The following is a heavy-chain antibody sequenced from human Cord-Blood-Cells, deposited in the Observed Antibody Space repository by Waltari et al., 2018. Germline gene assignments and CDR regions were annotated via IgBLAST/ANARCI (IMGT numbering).Heavy chain of an antibody. CDR1: GGSFSGYY. Sequence: QVQLQQWGAGLLKPSETLSLTCAVYGGSFSGYYWSWIRQPPGKGLEWIGEINHSGSTNYNPSLKSRVTISVDTFKNQFSLKLSSVTAADTAVYYCARVGSEQLGYCTGGVCYFDYWGQGTLVTVSS. D-gene: IGHD2-8*02. CDR2: INHSGST. J-gene: IGHJ4*02. CDR3: ARVGSEQLGYCTGGVCYFDY. V-gene: IGHV4-34*01.